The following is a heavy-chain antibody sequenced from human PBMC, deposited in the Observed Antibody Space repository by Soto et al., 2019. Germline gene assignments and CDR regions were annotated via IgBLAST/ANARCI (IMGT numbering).Heavy chain of an antibody. Sequence: QVQLVESGGGVVQPGRSLRLSCAASGFTFSSYGMHWVRQAPGKGLEWVAGISYDGSNKYYADSVKGRFTISRDNSKNTLYLQMNSLRAEDTAVYYCAKGLQLYYYYYGMDVWGQGTTVTVSS. V-gene: IGHV3-30*18. CDR3: AKGLQLYYYYYGMDV. J-gene: IGHJ6*02. D-gene: IGHD5-18*01. CDR1: GFTFSSYG. CDR2: ISYDGSNK.